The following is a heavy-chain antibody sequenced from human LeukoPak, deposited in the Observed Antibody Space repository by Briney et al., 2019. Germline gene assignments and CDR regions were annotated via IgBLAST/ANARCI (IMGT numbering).Heavy chain of an antibody. CDR2: IYYSGST. V-gene: IGHV4-59*01. J-gene: IGHJ4*02. CDR3: ARGDYLIDY. D-gene: IGHD5-12*01. CDR1: GGSISSYY. Sequence: SETLSLTCSVSGGSISSYYWNWIRQPPGKGLEWIGYIYYSGSTKYNPSLKSRVTISVDTSKNQFSLKLSSVTAADTAVYYCARGDYLIDYWGQGTLVTVSS.